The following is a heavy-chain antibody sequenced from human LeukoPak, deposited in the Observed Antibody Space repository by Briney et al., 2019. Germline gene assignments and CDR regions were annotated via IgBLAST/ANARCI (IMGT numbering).Heavy chain of an antibody. CDR2: ISGSGGST. CDR1: GFTFSSYG. Sequence: GGSLRLSCAASGFTFSSYGMSWVRQAPGKGLEWVSAISGSGGSTYYADSVKGRFTISRDNSKNTLYLQMNSLRAEDTAVYYCAKGVRGHLRSQVGPNIFDYWGQGSLVTVSS. J-gene: IGHJ4*02. V-gene: IGHV3-23*01. D-gene: IGHD1-26*01. CDR3: AKGVRGHLRSQVGPNIFDY.